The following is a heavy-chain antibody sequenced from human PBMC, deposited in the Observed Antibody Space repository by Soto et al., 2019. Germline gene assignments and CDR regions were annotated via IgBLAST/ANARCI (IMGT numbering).Heavy chain of an antibody. D-gene: IGHD1-26*01. Sequence: QVQLVQSGAEVKQPGSSVKVSCKASGYTFTNCGISWVRQAPGQGLEWLGWLSPYGEDTNYAQRVQDRVSMTTDTSTSTAAMELRTLMSDDTAVYYCARISLGPAPTDAFDIWGQGTMVTVPS. CDR1: GYTFTNCG. CDR3: ARISLGPAPTDAFDI. J-gene: IGHJ3*02. CDR2: LSPYGEDT. V-gene: IGHV1-18*01.